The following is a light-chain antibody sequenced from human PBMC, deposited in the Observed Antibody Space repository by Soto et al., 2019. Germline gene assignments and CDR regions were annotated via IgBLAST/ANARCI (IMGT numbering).Light chain of an antibody. V-gene: IGLV1-44*01. CDR3: AAWDDSLNGDVV. CDR1: RYNIGSNT. CDR2: RDH. J-gene: IGLJ2*01. Sequence: QSVLTQPPSASGTPGQRVTISCSGSRYNIGSNTVNWYQQVPGTAPRLLIHRDHQRPSGVPDRFSGSKSGTSASLAISGLLSEDEADYYCAAWDDSLNGDVVFGGGTKLTVL.